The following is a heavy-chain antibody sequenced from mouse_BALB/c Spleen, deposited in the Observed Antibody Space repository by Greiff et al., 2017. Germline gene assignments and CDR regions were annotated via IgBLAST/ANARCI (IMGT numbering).Heavy chain of an antibody. CDR3: ARDYYGSRDY. CDR2: ISSGSSTI. D-gene: IGHD1-1*01. J-gene: IGHJ4*01. Sequence: DVKLVESGGGLVQPGGSRKLSCAASGFTFSSFGMHWVRQAPEKGLEWVAYISSGSSTIYYADTVKGRFTISRDNPKNTLFLQMTSLRSEDTAMYYCARDYYGSRDYWGQGTSVTVSS. CDR1: GFTFSSFG. V-gene: IGHV5-17*02.